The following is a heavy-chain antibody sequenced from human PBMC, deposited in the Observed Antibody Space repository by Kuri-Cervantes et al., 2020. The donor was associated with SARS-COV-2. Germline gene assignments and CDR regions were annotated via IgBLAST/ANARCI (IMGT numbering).Heavy chain of an antibody. D-gene: IGHD3-10*01. J-gene: IGHJ1*01. V-gene: IGHV1-69*05. CDR1: GGTFSSYA. Sequence: SVKVSCKASGGTFSSYAISWVRQAPGQGLEWMGGIIPIFGTANYAQKLQGRVTMTTDTSTSTAYMELRSLRSDDTAVYYCARGPLIITPRTIVKHEYFQHWGQGTLVTVSS. CDR3: ARGPLIITPRTIVKHEYFQH. CDR2: IIPIFGTA.